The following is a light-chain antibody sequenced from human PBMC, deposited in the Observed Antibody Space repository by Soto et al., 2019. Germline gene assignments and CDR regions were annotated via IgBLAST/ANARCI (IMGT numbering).Light chain of an antibody. CDR1: QSVSSDY. CDR2: GAS. J-gene: IGKJ4*01. CDR3: RQYGTSPVT. Sequence: EIVLTQSPGTLSLSPGERATLSCRASQSVSSDYLAWYQQKPCQAPRLLIYGASSRATGIPDRFSGSGSGTDFTLTISRLEPEDFAVYYCRQYGTSPVTFGGGTKVELK. V-gene: IGKV3-20*01.